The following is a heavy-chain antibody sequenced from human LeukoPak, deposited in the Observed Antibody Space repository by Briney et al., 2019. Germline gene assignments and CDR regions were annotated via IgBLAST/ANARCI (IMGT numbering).Heavy chain of an antibody. CDR1: GYSFTSYW. Sequence: GESLKISCKGSGYSFTSYWIGWVRQMPGKGLEWMGIIYPGDSDTRYSPSFQGQVTISADKSISTAYLQWSSLKASDTAMYYCAIGYYDILTGYYRDYWGQGTLVTVPS. CDR2: IYPGDSDT. V-gene: IGHV5-51*01. J-gene: IGHJ4*02. D-gene: IGHD3-9*01. CDR3: AIGYYDILTGYYRDY.